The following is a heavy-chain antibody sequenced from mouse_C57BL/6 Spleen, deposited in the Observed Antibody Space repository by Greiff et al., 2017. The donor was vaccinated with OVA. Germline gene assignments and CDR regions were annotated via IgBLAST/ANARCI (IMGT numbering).Heavy chain of an antibody. CDR1: GYAFSSSW. CDR2: IYPGDGDT. V-gene: IGHV1-82*01. Sequence: QVQLQQSGPELVKPGASVKISCKASGYAFSSSWMNWVKQRPGTGLEWIGRIYPGDGDTNYNGKFKGKATLTADKPSSTAYMQLSSLTSEDSAVYFCARSGPAWFAYWGQGTLVTVSA. D-gene: IGHD3-1*01. CDR3: ARSGPAWFAY. J-gene: IGHJ3*01.